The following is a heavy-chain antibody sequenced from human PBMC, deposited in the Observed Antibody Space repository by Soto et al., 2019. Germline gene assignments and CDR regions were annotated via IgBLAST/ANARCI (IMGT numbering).Heavy chain of an antibody. CDR1: GETVCGYG. Sequence: LSSTASGETVCGYGMYRVVQKPGKGLVWVSHINTDGSKTEYADSMTGRFNISRDNAKNTLYLQMTSLRAEDTAVYYCAKVPYFDFWSGYPPKYFDYWGRGTLVTVSS. J-gene: IGHJ4*02. V-gene: IGHV3-74*03. CDR3: AKVPYFDFWSGYPPKYFDY. D-gene: IGHD3-3*01. CDR2: INTDGSKT.